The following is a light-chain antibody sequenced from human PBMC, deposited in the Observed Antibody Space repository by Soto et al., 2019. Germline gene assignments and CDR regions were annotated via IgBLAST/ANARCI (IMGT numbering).Light chain of an antibody. CDR3: QQYGNSPPLS. CDR1: PSISSSY. V-gene: IGKV3-20*01. CDR2: GAS. Sequence: IVLTHSPGTLSFSLGERDTLSCRASPSISSSYLAWYPQQPGQPPRLRIYGASSRPAGIPDRFSGSGSGTDFTLTISRLDPEDFAVYYCQQYGNSPPLSFGGGTKVDTK. J-gene: IGKJ4*01.